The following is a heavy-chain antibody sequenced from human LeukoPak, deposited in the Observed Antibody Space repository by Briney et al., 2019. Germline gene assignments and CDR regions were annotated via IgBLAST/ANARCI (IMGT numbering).Heavy chain of an antibody. J-gene: IGHJ6*03. CDR2: MNPNSGNT. V-gene: IGHV1-8*02. CDR1: GYTFTNYY. D-gene: IGHD3-10*01. Sequence: GASVKVSCKASGYTFTNYYMHWVRQATGQGLEWMGWMNPNSGNTGYAQKFQGRVTMTRNTSISTAYMELSSLRSEDTAVYYCARGLGVLLWFGDLSRDYYYMDVWGKGTTVTISS. CDR3: ARGLGVLLWFGDLSRDYYYMDV.